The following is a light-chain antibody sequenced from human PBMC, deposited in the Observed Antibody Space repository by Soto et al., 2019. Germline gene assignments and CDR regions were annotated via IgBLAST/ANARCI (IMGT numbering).Light chain of an antibody. Sequence: DIQMTQSPSTLSASVGDRVTITCRASQSISSWLAWYQQKPGKAPKLLIYDASSLESGVPSRFSGSGCGTEFTLTISSLQPHDFETYYCQQYNSYSTFGQGTRLEIK. V-gene: IGKV1-5*01. CDR2: DAS. J-gene: IGKJ5*01. CDR1: QSISSW. CDR3: QQYNSYST.